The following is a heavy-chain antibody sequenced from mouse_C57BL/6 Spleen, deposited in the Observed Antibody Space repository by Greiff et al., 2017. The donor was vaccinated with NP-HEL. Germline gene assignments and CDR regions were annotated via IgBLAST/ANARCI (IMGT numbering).Heavy chain of an antibody. CDR3: VRERGYYDYDGPFAY. J-gene: IGHJ3*01. D-gene: IGHD2-4*01. CDR2: IDPNSGGT. CDR1: GYTFTSYW. V-gene: IGHV1-72*01. Sequence: QVQLQQPGAELVKPGASVKLSCKASGYTFTSYWMHWVKQRPGRGLEWIGRIDPNSGGTKYNEKFKSKATLTVDKPSSTAYMRLSSLTSEDSAVYYGVRERGYYDYDGPFAYWGQGTLVTVSA.